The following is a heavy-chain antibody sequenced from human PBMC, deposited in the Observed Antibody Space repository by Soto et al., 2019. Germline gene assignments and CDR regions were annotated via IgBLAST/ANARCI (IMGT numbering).Heavy chain of an antibody. Sequence: ASVKVSCKASGYTFTSYAMHWVRQAPGQRPEWMGWINAGNGNTKYSQKFQGRVTITRDTSASTAYMELSSLRSEDTAVYYCARDLGVGAASDYWGQGTPVTVSS. V-gene: IGHV1-3*01. CDR3: ARDLGVGAASDY. J-gene: IGHJ4*02. D-gene: IGHD1-26*01. CDR2: INAGNGNT. CDR1: GYTFTSYA.